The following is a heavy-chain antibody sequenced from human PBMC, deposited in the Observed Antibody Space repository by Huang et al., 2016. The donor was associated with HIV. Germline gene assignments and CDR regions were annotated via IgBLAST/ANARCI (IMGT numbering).Heavy chain of an antibody. Sequence: QLQLQESGPGLVKPSETLSLTCAVSGGSISRTSHYWGWIRQPPGKGLDWIGSINYTGRTYYNPSLKSRVTISVDTSKNQFSLKLSSVTAADTAVYYCARMYASSWYVWGQGTLVTVSS. CDR1: GGSISRTSHY. J-gene: IGHJ4*02. CDR3: ARMYASSWYV. V-gene: IGHV4-39*01. D-gene: IGHD6-13*01. CDR2: INYTGRT.